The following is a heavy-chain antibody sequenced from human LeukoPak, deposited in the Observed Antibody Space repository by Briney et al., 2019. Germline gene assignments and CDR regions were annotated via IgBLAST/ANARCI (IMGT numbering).Heavy chain of an antibody. Sequence: GGSLRLSCAASGFTFSNAWMSWVRQAPGKGLEWVSVIYSGGSTYYADSVKGRFTISRDNSKNTLYLQMNSLRAEDTAVYYCAGSIAVAGSFDYWGQGTLVTVSS. CDR3: AGSIAVAGSFDY. CDR2: IYSGGST. CDR1: GFTFSNAW. D-gene: IGHD6-19*01. V-gene: IGHV3-66*02. J-gene: IGHJ4*02.